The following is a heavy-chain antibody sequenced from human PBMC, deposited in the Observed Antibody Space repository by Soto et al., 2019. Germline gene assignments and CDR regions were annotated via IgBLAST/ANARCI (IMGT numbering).Heavy chain of an antibody. J-gene: IGHJ6*02. CDR2: ISGSGGST. V-gene: IGHV3-23*01. CDR1: GFTFSSYA. Sequence: EVQLLESGGGLVQPGGSLRLSCAASGFTFSSYAMSWVRQAPGKGLEWVSAISGSGGSTYYADSVKGRFTISRDNSKNTLYLQMNSLGAEDTAVYYCAKDSSYYYGMDVWGQGTTVTVSS. CDR3: AKDSSYYYGMDV.